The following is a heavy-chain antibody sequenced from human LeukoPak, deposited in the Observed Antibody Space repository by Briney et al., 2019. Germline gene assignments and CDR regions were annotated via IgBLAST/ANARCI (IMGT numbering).Heavy chain of an antibody. V-gene: IGHV4-59*01. CDR3: ARGGGSSSFRSFDI. CDR1: GGSISSYY. Sequence: SETLSLTCTVSGGSISSYYWSWIRQPPGKGLEWIGYIYYSGSTNYNPSLKSRVTISVDTSKNQFSLKLSSVTAADTAVYYCARGGGSSSFRSFDIWGQGTMVTVSS. J-gene: IGHJ3*02. D-gene: IGHD6-13*01. CDR2: IYYSGST.